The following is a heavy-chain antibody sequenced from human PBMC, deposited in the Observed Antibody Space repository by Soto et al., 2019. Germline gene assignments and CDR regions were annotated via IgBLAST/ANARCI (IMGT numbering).Heavy chain of an antibody. V-gene: IGHV3-7*05. D-gene: IGHD2-15*01. Sequence: EVQLVESGGGLVQPGGSLRLSCAASGFTFSSYWMSWVRQAPGKGLEWVANIKQDGSEKYYVDSVKGRFTISRDNAKNSLYLQMNSLRAEDTAVYYCARADCSGGSCYHNYYFDYWGQGTLVTVSS. CDR1: GFTFSSYW. J-gene: IGHJ4*02. CDR3: ARADCSGGSCYHNYYFDY. CDR2: IKQDGSEK.